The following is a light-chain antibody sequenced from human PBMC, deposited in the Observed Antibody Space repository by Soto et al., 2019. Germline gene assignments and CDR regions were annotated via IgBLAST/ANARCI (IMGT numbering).Light chain of an antibody. CDR2: EAS. V-gene: IGKV1-27*01. CDR3: QNYNSAPYA. CDR1: QGISNY. J-gene: IGKJ2*01. Sequence: DIQMTQSPSSLSASVGDRVTITCRASQGISNYVAWYQQKPGQGPTLLIYEASTLQSGVPSRFSGRGSGTDFTLTISSLQPEDVATYFCQNYNSAPYAFGQGTKLEIK.